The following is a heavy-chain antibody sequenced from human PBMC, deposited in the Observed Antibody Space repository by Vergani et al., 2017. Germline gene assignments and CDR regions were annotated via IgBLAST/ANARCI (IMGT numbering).Heavy chain of an antibody. J-gene: IGHJ3*02. CDR2: ISYDGSNK. CDR1: GFTFSSYG. CDR3: AKVSGQQLVLKAFDI. V-gene: IGHV3-30*18. D-gene: IGHD6-13*01. Sequence: QVQLVESGGGVVQPGRSLRLSCAASGFTFSSYGMHWVRQAPGKGLEWVAVISYDGSNKYYADSVKGRFTISRDNSKNTLYLQMNSLRAEDTAVYYCAKVSGQQLVLKAFDIWGQGTMVTVSS.